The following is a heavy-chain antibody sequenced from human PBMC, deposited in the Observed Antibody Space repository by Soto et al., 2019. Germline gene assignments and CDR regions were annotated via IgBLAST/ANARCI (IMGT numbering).Heavy chain of an antibody. J-gene: IGHJ4*02. CDR3: ARGRGIAVACDDY. D-gene: IGHD6-19*01. CDR2: IWYDGSNK. Sequence: QVQLVESGGGVVQPGRSLRLSCAASGFTFSSYGMHWVRQAPGKGLEWVAVIWYDGSNKYYADSVKGRFTISRDNSKNTLYLQRNSLRAEDTAVYYWARGRGIAVACDDYWGQGTLVTVSS. V-gene: IGHV3-33*01. CDR1: GFTFSSYG.